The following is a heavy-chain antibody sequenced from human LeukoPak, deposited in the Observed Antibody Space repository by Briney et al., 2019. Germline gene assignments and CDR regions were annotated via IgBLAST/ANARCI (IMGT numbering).Heavy chain of an antibody. D-gene: IGHD3-10*01. CDR3: ARDRGLVRGGIDP. CDR2: IYYSGST. Sequence: SETLSLTCTVSGGSISSGGYYWSWIRQHPGKGLEWIGYIYYSGSTYYNPSLKSRVTVSVDTSKNQFSLKLSSVTAADTAVYYCARDRGLVRGGIDPWGQGTLVTVSS. V-gene: IGHV4-31*03. CDR1: GGSISSGGYY. J-gene: IGHJ5*02.